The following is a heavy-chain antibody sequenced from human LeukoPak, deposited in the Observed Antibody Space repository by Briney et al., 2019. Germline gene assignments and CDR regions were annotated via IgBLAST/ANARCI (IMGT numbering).Heavy chain of an antibody. CDR3: SRDGSGYFRYFDY. D-gene: IGHD3-22*01. J-gene: IGHJ4*02. V-gene: IGHV1-69*13. Sequence: SVKVSCKASGGTFSSYAISWVRQAPGQGLEWMGGIIPIFGTANYAQKFQGRVTITADESTSTAYMELSSLRSEDTAVYYCSRDGSGYFRYFDYWGQGTLVTVSS. CDR2: IIPIFGTA. CDR1: GGTFSSYA.